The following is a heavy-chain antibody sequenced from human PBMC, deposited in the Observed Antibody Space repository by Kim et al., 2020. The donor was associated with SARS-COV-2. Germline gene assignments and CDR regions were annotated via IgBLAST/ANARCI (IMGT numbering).Heavy chain of an antibody. CDR2: IKEDGSLT. CDR1: GFTFSAYW. J-gene: IGHJ4*02. Sequence: GGSLRLSCATSGFTFSAYWMSWVRQAPGKGLEWVANIKEDGSLTYYEDSVKGRFTISRDNAKSSLFLQMNSLRVEDTAVYYCAREGRWGQGTLVSVS. V-gene: IGHV3-7*01. CDR3: AREGR.